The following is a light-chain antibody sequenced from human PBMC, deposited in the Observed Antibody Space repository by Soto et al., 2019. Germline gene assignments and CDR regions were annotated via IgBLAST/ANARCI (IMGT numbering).Light chain of an antibody. V-gene: IGLV2-14*01. CDR3: SSYTGSSTL. J-gene: IGLJ2*01. Sequence: QSVLTQPASVSGSPGQTITISCTGTSSDVGDYNFVSWYQQYPGKAPKLMIYEVSYRPSGVSNRFSGSKSGNTASLTISGLQAEDESTYYCSSYTGSSTLFGGGTKLTVL. CDR1: SSDVGDYNF. CDR2: EVS.